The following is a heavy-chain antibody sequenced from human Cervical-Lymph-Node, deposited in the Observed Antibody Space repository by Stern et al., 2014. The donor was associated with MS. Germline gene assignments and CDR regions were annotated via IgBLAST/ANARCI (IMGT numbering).Heavy chain of an antibody. CDR2: ISSSSSYI. Sequence: EVQLVESGGGLVKPGGSLRLSCAASGFTFSSYSMNWVRQAPGKGLEWVSSISSSSSYIYYADSVKGRFTISRDNAKNSLYLQMNSLRAEGTAVYYCARANWDNSGYYPDFWGQGTLVTVSS. D-gene: IGHD3-22*01. J-gene: IGHJ4*01. V-gene: IGHV3-21*01. CDR1: GFTFSSYS. CDR3: ARANWDNSGYYPDF.